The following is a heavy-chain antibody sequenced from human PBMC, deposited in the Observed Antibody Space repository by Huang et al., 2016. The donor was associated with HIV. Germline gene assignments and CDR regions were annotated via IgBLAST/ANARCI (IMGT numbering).Heavy chain of an antibody. CDR2: SIPLHDTT. J-gene: IGHJ4*02. CDR1: GGTVSSFS. Sequence: QVQLVQSGAEMKKSGSSVKVSCKASGGTVSSFSFTWVRQAPGHGLEWMGGSIPLHDTTDLAQTSRGRVTLTADESTNTAFMELSGLTSQDTAVYYCARGVGNSNRGFDIWGQGTLVTVS. V-gene: IGHV1-69*13. CDR3: ARGVGNSNRGFDI. D-gene: IGHD5-18*01.